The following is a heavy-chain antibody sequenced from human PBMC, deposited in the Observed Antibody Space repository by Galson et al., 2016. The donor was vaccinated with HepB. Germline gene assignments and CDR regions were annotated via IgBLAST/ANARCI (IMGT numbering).Heavy chain of an antibody. D-gene: IGHD3-16*02. Sequence: SLRLSCAASGFTFSDYYMIWIRQAPGKGLEWVSYIGGSGSYPNYADSVKGRFTISRDNAKNSVSLQMNNLRAEDTALYYCAKSSLRYSSLRGAMDVWGQGTTVTVSS. CDR1: GFTFSDYY. J-gene: IGHJ6*02. CDR2: IGGSGSYP. V-gene: IGHV3-11*06. CDR3: AKSSLRYSSLRGAMDV.